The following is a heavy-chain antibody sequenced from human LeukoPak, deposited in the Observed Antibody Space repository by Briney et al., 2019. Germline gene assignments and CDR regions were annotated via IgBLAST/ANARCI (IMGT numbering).Heavy chain of an antibody. CDR2: ISYDGSNK. J-gene: IGHJ5*02. CDR3: AKAPGLRGLDAGDWFDP. Sequence: GGSLRLSCAASGFTFSSYGMHWVRQAPGKGLEWVAVISYDGSNKYYADSVKGRFTISKDNSKNTLYLQMNSLRAEDTAVYYCAKAPGLRGLDAGDWFDPWGQGTLVTVSS. V-gene: IGHV3-30*18. D-gene: IGHD4-17*01. CDR1: GFTFSSYG.